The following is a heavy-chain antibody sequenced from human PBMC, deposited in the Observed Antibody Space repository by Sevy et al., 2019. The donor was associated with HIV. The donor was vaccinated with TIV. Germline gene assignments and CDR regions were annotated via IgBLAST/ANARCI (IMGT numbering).Heavy chain of an antibody. CDR2: ISARGYST. V-gene: IGHV3-23*01. CDR3: AKDFSDVYYYDSSATVDY. D-gene: IGHD3-22*01. J-gene: IGHJ4*02. CDR1: GIAFSTYA. Sequence: GGSLRLSCAASGIAFSTYAMFWVRKAPGKGLEWVSSISARGYSTYYEESVKGRFTLSRDNSRNTLDLQMNSLRADDTAVYYCAKDFSDVYYYDSSATVDYWCQGTLVTVSS.